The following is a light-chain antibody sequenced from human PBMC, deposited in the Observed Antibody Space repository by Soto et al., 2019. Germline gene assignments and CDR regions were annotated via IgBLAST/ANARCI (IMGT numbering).Light chain of an antibody. CDR1: QSISSY. Sequence: EILLTQSPATLPFSPGERATLSCKASQSISSYLAWYQQKPGRAPRLLIYDASNRAAGIPARFSGGGSGTDFTLTISSLEPEDFAIYYCQQRSNWPLTFCGGTRVDIK. CDR2: DAS. CDR3: QQRSNWPLT. J-gene: IGKJ4*01. V-gene: IGKV3-11*01.